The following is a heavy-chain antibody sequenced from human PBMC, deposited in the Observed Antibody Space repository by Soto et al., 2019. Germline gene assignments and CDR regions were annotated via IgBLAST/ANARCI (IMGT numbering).Heavy chain of an antibody. D-gene: IGHD2-2*01. CDR2: ISASGGST. CDR3: AKPNDSGYYQHKYYYYGMDV. Sequence: GGSLRLSCAASGFTFSSYAMSWVRQAPGKGLEWVSAISASGGSTYYADSVKGRFTISRDNSKNTLYLQINSLRAEDTAVYYCAKPNDSGYYQHKYYYYGMDVWGQGTTVTISS. CDR1: GFTFSSYA. J-gene: IGHJ6*02. V-gene: IGHV3-23*01.